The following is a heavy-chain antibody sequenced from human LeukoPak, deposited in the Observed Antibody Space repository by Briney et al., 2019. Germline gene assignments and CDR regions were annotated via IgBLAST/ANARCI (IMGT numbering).Heavy chain of an antibody. Sequence: SETLSLTCTVSGGSISSDGYYWSWIRQHPGKGLEWIGYIYYSESTYYNPSLKSRVTMSVDTSKNQFSLKLSSVTAADTAVYYCARDRSSGWEPWDDGGIYYFDYWGRGTLVTVSS. CDR3: ARDRSSGWEPWDDGGIYYFDY. V-gene: IGHV4-31*03. D-gene: IGHD6-19*01. J-gene: IGHJ4*02. CDR2: IYYSEST. CDR1: GGSISSDGYY.